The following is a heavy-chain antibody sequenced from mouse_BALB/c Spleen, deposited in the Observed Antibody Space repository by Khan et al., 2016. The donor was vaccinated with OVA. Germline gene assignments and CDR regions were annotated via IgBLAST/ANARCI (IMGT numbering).Heavy chain of an antibody. CDR2: ISNGGSYT. V-gene: IGHV5-9*02. Sequence: EVMLVESGGGLVKPGGSLKLSCAASGFAFSSYDMSWVRQTPERRLEWVALISNGGSYTNYPDSVKGRFTISRDNARNTLYLQVSSLRSEDTALYYCARHGGFNPYFAMDYWGQGTSVTVSS. J-gene: IGHJ4*01. CDR3: ARHGGFNPYFAMDY. CDR1: GFAFSSYD.